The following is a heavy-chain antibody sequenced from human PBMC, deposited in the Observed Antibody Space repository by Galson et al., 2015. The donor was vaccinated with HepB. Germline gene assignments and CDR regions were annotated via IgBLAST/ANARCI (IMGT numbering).Heavy chain of an antibody. D-gene: IGHD4-17*01. J-gene: IGHJ4*02. CDR3: ARSRHGDYLETYAY. CDR2: IYPGDSDT. V-gene: IGHV5-51*01. CDR1: GYNFTNYW. Sequence: QSGAEVKKPGESLKISCRGFGYNFTNYWIGWVRQMPGKGLEWMGVIYPGDSDTRYSPSFQGQVTISADRSISTAYLQWSSLKASDTAMYYCARSRHGDYLETYAYWGQGTLVTVSS.